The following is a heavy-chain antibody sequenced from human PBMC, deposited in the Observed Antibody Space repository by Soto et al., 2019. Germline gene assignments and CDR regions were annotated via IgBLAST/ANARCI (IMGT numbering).Heavy chain of an antibody. CDR3: ARGSGVSSHPKYAFNI. J-gene: IGHJ3*02. CDR1: GFTFSSYE. CDR2: ISSSGSTI. D-gene: IGHD6-13*01. Sequence: EVQLVESGGGLVQPGGSLRLSCAASGFTFSSYEMNWVRQAPGKGLEWVSYISSSGSTIYYADSVKGRFTISRDNAKNSLYLQMTNVRAEDTADYYCARGSGVSSHPKYAFNIWGQETMVTVSS. V-gene: IGHV3-48*03.